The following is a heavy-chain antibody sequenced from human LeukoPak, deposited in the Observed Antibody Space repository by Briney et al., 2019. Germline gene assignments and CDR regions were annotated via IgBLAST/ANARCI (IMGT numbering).Heavy chain of an antibody. CDR1: GFIFSSYS. CDR3: ASCGRLELGKFDY. V-gene: IGHV3-30*04. Sequence: GGSLRLSCAASGFIFSSYSMYWPRQAPGKGREGVTVISYDGKNKYYADSVKGRFTISRDNSKNTLYLQMNSLKTEDTAVYYCASCGRLELGKFDYWGQGALVTVSS. CDR2: ISYDGKNK. J-gene: IGHJ4*02. D-gene: IGHD6-19*01.